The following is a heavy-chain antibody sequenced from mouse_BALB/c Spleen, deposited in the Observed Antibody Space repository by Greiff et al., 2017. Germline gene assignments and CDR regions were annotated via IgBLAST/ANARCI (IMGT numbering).Heavy chain of an antibody. Sequence: QVQLKESGPELVKPGASVKMSCKASGYTFTDYVISWVKQRTGQGLEWIGEIYPGSGSTYYNEKFKGKATLTADKSSNTAYMHLSSLTSEDSAVYFCARSTTVVAPDDWGQGTTLTVSS. CDR1: GYTFTDYV. V-gene: IGHV1-77*01. J-gene: IGHJ2*01. CDR2: IYPGSGST. D-gene: IGHD1-1*01. CDR3: ARSTTVVAPDD.